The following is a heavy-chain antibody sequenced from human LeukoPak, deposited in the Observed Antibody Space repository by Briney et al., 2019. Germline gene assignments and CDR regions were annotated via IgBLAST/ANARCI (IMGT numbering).Heavy chain of an antibody. CDR1: GFTFSSYA. CDR2: ISGSGAST. V-gene: IGHV3-23*01. Sequence: GGSLRLSCAASGFTFSSYAMSWVRQAPGKGLEWVSAISGSGASTYYADSVKGRFTISRDNSKNTLYLQMNSLRAEDTAIYYCAVHDYGDYDFFYYWGQRTLITVSS. CDR3: AVHDYGDYDFFYY. D-gene: IGHD4-17*01. J-gene: IGHJ4*02.